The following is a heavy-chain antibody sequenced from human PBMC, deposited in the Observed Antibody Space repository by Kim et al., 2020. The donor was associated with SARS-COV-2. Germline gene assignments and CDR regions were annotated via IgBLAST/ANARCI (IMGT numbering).Heavy chain of an antibody. D-gene: IGHD4-17*01. J-gene: IGHJ3*01. CDR1: GFTFDIRT. CDR3: ARVVDDYGDYGAFDV. CDR2: MSSDGTTN. Sequence: GGSLRLSCEASGFTFDIRTLNWVRQAPGRGLEWVALMSSDGTTNFYADSVRGRFTVSRDNSKNTLYLQMDSLTTEDTAMYFCARVVDDYGDYGAFDVWG. V-gene: IGHV3-30*04.